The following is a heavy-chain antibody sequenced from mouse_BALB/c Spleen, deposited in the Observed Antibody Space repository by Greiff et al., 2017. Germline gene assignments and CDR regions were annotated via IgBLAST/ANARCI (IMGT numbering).Heavy chain of an antibody. CDR3: ARRATVVAFDY. CDR1: GYTFTSYW. Sequence: VQLQQPGAELVKPGASVKLSCKASGYTFTSYWMHWVKQRPGQGLEWIGEINPSNGRTNYNEKFKSKATLTVDKSSSTAYMQLSSLTSEDSAVYYCARRATVVAFDYWGQGTTLTVSS. CDR2: INPSNGRT. D-gene: IGHD1-1*01. V-gene: IGHV1S81*02. J-gene: IGHJ2*01.